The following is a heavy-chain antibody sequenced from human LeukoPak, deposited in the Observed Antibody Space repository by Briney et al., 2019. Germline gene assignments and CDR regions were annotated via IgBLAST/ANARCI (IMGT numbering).Heavy chain of an antibody. J-gene: IGHJ6*02. D-gene: IGHD2-15*01. Sequence: TGGSLRLSCAASGFTFTVYWILWGRQVPGEGLVWVSRINSDGSSASYADSVKGRFTISRDNAKNTVYLQMNSLRADDTAVYYCGRGGCSGGSCSRRYGMDVWGQGTTVTVSS. CDR3: GRGGCSGGSCSRRYGMDV. CDR2: INSDGSSA. CDR1: GFTFTVYW. V-gene: IGHV3-74*01.